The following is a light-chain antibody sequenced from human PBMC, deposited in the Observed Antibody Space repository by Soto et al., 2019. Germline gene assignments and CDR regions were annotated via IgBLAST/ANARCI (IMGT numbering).Light chain of an antibody. CDR1: TNDVGGYNY. Sequence: QSVLTQPASVSGSPGQSITISCSGTTNDVGGYNYVSWYQQHPGKAPKLLIYTNNQRPSGVPDRFSGSKSGTSASLAISGLRSEDEADYYCASWDGSLSGHVFGTGTKLTVL. V-gene: IGLV1-47*02. CDR3: ASWDGSLSGHV. CDR2: TNN. J-gene: IGLJ1*01.